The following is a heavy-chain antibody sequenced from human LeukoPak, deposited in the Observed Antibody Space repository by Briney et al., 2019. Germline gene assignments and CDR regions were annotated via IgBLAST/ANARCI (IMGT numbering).Heavy chain of an antibody. CDR2: IKPDESEK. CDR1: GFTFSNYW. J-gene: IGHJ4*02. Sequence: GGSLRLFCAASGFTFSNYWMTWVRQAPGKGLEWVANIKPDESEKYYVGSVKGRFTISRDSAKNSLYLQMNSLRAEDTAVYYCAKWGPYDILTGRINWGQGTLVTVSS. CDR3: AKWGPYDILTGRIN. D-gene: IGHD3-9*01. V-gene: IGHV3-7*03.